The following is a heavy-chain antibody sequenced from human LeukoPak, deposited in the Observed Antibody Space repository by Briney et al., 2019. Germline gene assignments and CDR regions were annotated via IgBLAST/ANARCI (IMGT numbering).Heavy chain of an antibody. CDR3: ARHLIVGATLFDY. CDR2: INPNSGGT. CDR1: GYTFTGYY. D-gene: IGHD1-26*01. J-gene: IGHJ4*02. Sequence: ASVKVSCKASGYTFTGYYMHWVRQAPGQGLEWMGWINPNSGGTNYAQKFQGRVTMTRDTSISTAYMELSRLRSDDTAVYYCARHLIVGATLFDYWGQGTLVTVSS. V-gene: IGHV1-2*02.